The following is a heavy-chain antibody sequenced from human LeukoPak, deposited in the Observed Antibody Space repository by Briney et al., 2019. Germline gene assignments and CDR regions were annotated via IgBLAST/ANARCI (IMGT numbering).Heavy chain of an antibody. CDR2: ISAYNGNT. V-gene: IGHV1-18*01. CDR3: ARGLARYGFDP. J-gene: IGHJ5*02. D-gene: IGHD3-9*01. CDR1: GYTFTSYG. Sequence: ASVKVSCKASGYTFTSYGISWVRQAPGQGLEWMGWISAYNGNTNYAQKLQGRVTMTRNTSISTAYMELSSLRSEDTAVYYCARGLARYGFDPWGQGTLVTVSS.